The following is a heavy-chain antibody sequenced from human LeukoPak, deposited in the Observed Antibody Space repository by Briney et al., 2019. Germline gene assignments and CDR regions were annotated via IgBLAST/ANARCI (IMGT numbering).Heavy chain of an antibody. J-gene: IGHJ4*02. V-gene: IGHV1-8*01. Sequence: SVKVSCKVSGYTFTIFDINWVRQATGQGLEGVGWMKPYSGNTGYAQKLQGRVTMTRNTSISTAYMELSSLRSEDTAVYYCARVLRYLVWLLPFDYWGQGTLVTVSS. CDR1: GYTFTIFD. D-gene: IGHD3-9*01. CDR2: MKPYSGNT. CDR3: ARVLRYLVWLLPFDY.